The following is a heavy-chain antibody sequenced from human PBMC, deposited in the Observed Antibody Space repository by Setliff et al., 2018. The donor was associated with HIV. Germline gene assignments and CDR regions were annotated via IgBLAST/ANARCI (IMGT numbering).Heavy chain of an antibody. D-gene: IGHD2-15*01. Sequence: AGGSLRLSCTTSGFAFSDNAIYWARQAPGKGLEWVAVIWYDGINKYYEDSVKGRFTISRDNPKNTLYLQMNSLRPEDTAVYYCAKDRSVRDYNYHYLDVWGKGTMVTVSS. V-gene: IGHV3-30*02. J-gene: IGHJ6*03. CDR1: GFAFSDNA. CDR3: AKDRSVRDYNYHYLDV. CDR2: IWYDGINK.